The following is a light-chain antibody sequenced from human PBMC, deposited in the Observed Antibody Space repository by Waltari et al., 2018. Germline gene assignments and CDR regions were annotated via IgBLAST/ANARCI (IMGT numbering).Light chain of an antibody. CDR1: ISDVGNYNY. Sequence: QSALTQPRSVSGSPGQSVTISCTATISDVGNYNYVSWYQQHPGKAPKLVIYEVAKRPTGVPGRLSGSKPGNTASLTISGLQAEDEADYYCCSYAGRYTFVFGTGTKVTVL. J-gene: IGLJ1*01. V-gene: IGLV2-11*01. CDR3: CSYAGRYTFV. CDR2: EVA.